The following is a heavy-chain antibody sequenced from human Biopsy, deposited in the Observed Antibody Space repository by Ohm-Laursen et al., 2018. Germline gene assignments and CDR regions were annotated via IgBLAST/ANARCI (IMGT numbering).Heavy chain of an antibody. CDR3: ARRGSGGRSFDY. Sequence: SDTLSLTCTVSGASVSNNFWTWIRQPPGKGLEWIGFISNSGNTNYNPSLKSRVTISVDTSKNQISLKLGSVTVADTAVFYCARRGSGGRSFDYWGQGSLVTVSS. J-gene: IGHJ4*02. CDR2: ISNSGNT. V-gene: IGHV4-59*08. D-gene: IGHD2-15*01. CDR1: GASVSNNF.